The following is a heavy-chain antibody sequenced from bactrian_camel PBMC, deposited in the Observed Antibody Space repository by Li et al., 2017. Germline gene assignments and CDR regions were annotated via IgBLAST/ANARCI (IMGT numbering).Heavy chain of an antibody. V-gene: IGHV3S53*01. J-gene: IGHJ4*01. D-gene: IGHD6*01. CDR3: ARVRGVVAVSFVDY. CDR2: MTPGGST. Sequence: VQLVESGGGSVQAGGSLTLSCRVSPGYIIRSYCLGWFRQTPTAAKREGVVSMTPGGSTNYADSVKGRFIISRDNAKNAVYLQLNGLKPEDTAVYYCARVRGVVAVSFVDYWGQGTQVTVS. CDR1: GYIIRSYC.